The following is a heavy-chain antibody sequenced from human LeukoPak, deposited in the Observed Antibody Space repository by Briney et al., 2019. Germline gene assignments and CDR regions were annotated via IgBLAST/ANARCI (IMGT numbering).Heavy chain of an antibody. J-gene: IGHJ5*02. CDR3: ARVPGGPVAGRYYNWFDP. CDR1: RYTFTSYA. Sequence: ASVKVSCKASRYTFTSYAMHWVRQAPGQRLEWMGWINAGNGNTKYSQKFQGRVTITRDTSASTAYMELSSLRSEDTAVYYCARVPGGPVAGRYYNWFDPWGQGTLVTVSS. V-gene: IGHV1-3*01. D-gene: IGHD3-10*01. CDR2: INAGNGNT.